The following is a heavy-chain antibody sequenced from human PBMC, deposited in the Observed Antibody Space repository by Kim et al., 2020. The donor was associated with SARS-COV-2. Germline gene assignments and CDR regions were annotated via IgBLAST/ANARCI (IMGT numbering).Heavy chain of an antibody. CDR1: GFTFSNAW. V-gene: IGHV3-15*01. J-gene: IGHJ1*01. CDR3: TLITPEYFQH. CDR2: ITSKTDGGTT. Sequence: GGSLRLSCAASGFTFSNAWMSWVRQAPGKGLEWVGRITSKTDGGTTDYAAPVTSRFTISRDDSKNTLYLQMNSLKTEDSAVYYCTLITPEYFQHWGQGTLVTVSS. D-gene: IGHD3-22*01.